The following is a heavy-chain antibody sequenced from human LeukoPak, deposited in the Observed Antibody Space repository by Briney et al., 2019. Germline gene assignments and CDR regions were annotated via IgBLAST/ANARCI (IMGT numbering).Heavy chain of an antibody. J-gene: IGHJ4*02. Sequence: GGSLRLSCAASGFTFSTSWMDWVRQAPGKGLEWVANIKQDGSEKYYVDSVKGRFTISRDNSKNSLYLQMNSLRAEDTATYYCAISLDYWRQAIQVADCS. CDR2: IKQDGSEK. V-gene: IGHV3-7*01. CDR1: GFTFSTSW. CDR3: AISLDY.